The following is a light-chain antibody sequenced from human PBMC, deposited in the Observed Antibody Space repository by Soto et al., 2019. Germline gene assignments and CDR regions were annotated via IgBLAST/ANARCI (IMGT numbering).Light chain of an antibody. V-gene: IGKV3-20*01. CDR2: GAS. Sequence: EIVLTQSPGTLSLSPGEGATLSCRASQIVISNYLAWYQKKPGQAPRLLIYGASSRATGIPDRFSGSESGTDFTLTISRLEPEDFAVYYCQQYDSFAHTFGQGTKLELK. J-gene: IGKJ2*01. CDR3: QQYDSFAHT. CDR1: QIVISNY.